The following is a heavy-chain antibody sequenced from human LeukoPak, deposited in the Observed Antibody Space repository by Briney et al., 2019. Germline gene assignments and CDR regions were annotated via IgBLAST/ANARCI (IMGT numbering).Heavy chain of an antibody. CDR2: INPNGGGT. V-gene: IGHV1-2*06. J-gene: IGHJ4*02. D-gene: IGHD6-13*01. Sequence: ASVKVSCKASGYTFTGYYIHWVRQAPGQGLEWMGRINPNGGGTNYAQNVQGRVTMTRDTSISTAYMELSRLGSDDTAVYYCARAKAAAGTDSFDYWGQGTLVTVSS. CDR1: GYTFTGYY. CDR3: ARAKAAAGTDSFDY.